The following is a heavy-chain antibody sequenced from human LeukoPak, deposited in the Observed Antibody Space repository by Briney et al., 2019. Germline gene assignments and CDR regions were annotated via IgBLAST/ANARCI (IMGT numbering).Heavy chain of an antibody. J-gene: IGHJ4*02. CDR2: ISDDGSRL. CDR1: GFTFRSYA. V-gene: IGHV3-30*15. D-gene: IGHD6-19*01. CDR3: VREQPGDGWSGFDY. Sequence: PGGSLRLSCAASGFTFRSYAMNWVRQAPGKGLEWVAVISDDGSRLHYADFLEGRFTISRDNSKNTVSLQMSSLTSEDTAVYFCVREQPGDGWSGFDYWGQGTLVTVSS.